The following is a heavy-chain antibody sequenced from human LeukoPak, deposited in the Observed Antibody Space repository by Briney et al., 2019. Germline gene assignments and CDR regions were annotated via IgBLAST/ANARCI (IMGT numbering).Heavy chain of an antibody. J-gene: IGHJ5*02. Sequence: SETLSLTCAVYGGSFSGYYWSWIRQPPGKGLEWIGEINHSGSTNYNPSLKSRVTISVDTSKNQFSLKLSSVTAADTAVYYCARGRGWLRSWFDPWGQGTLVTVSS. CDR1: GGSFSGYY. CDR3: ARGRGWLRSWFDP. D-gene: IGHD5-12*01. CDR2: INHSGST. V-gene: IGHV4-34*01.